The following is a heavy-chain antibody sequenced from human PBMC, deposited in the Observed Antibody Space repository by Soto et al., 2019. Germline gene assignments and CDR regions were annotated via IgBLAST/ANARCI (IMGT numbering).Heavy chain of an antibody. V-gene: IGHV4-59*01. CDR2: IYYSGST. D-gene: IGHD5-12*01. J-gene: IGHJ3*02. CDR1: GGSISSYY. Sequence: SETLSLTCTVSGGSISSYYWSWIRQPPGKGLEWIGYIYYSGSTNYNPSLKSRVTISVDTSKSQFSLKLSSVTAADTAVYYCARSVYSGFDFSAFDIWGQGTMVTVSS. CDR3: ARSVYSGFDFSAFDI.